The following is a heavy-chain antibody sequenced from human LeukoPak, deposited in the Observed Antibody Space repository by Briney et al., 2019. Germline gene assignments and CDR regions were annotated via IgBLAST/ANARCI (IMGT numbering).Heavy chain of an antibody. Sequence: PSETLSLTCTVSLDSTTSNFWSWIRQPPGKGLESIAYIYYSGSTYYTPSLKSRVTISVDTSKNQFSLKLSSVTAADTAVYYCARADYGDYVFDLWGRGTLVTVSS. J-gene: IGHJ2*01. CDR2: IYYSGST. CDR3: ARADYGDYVFDL. D-gene: IGHD4-17*01. V-gene: IGHV4-30-4*01. CDR1: LDSTTSNF.